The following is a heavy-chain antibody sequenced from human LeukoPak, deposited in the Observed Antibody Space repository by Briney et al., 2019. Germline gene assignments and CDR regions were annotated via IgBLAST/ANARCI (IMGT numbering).Heavy chain of an antibody. CDR3: AKDHPVAGTYYYGMDV. Sequence: PGRSLRLSCAASGFTFSSYGMHWVRQAPGKGLEWVAVISYDGSNKYYADSVKGRFTISRDDSKNTLYLQMNSLRAEDTAVYYCAKDHPVAGTYYYGMDVWGQGTTVTVSS. V-gene: IGHV3-30*18. J-gene: IGHJ6*02. CDR1: GFTFSSYG. CDR2: ISYDGSNK. D-gene: IGHD6-19*01.